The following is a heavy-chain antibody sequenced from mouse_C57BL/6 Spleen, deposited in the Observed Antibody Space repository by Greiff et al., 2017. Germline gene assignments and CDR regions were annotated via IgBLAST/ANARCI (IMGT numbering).Heavy chain of an antibody. CDR1: GYTFTSYW. CDR2: IDPPDSET. V-gene: IGHV1-52*01. J-gene: IGHJ4*01. CDR3: ARGRSFHYGNFYAMDY. D-gene: IGHD2-1*01. Sequence: VQLQQSGAELVRPGSSVKLSCKASGYTFTSYWMHWVKQRPIKGLEWIGNIDPPDSETHYNQKFKDKATLTVDKSSSTAYMQLSSLTSEDSAVYYCARGRSFHYGNFYAMDYWGQGTSVTVSS.